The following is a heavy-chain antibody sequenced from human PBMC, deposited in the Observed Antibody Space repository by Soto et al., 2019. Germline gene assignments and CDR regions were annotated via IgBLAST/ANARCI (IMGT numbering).Heavy chain of an antibody. D-gene: IGHD3-22*01. CDR2: IYYSGST. V-gene: IGHV4-39*01. CDR1: GGSITGRNYY. Sequence: TSETLSLTCTVSGGSITGRNYYWGWIRQPPGKGLEWIGNIYYSGSTSYNPSLKSRVTISVDTSKNQLSLRLSSVTAADTAVYYCASQDYDKSVYYFDYWGRGTLVTVSS. J-gene: IGHJ4*02. CDR3: ASQDYDKSVYYFDY.